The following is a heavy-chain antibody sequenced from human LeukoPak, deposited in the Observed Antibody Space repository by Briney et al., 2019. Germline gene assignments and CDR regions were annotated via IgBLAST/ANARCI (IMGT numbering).Heavy chain of an antibody. CDR2: IYSGGST. Sequence: GGSLRLSCAASGFTVSSNYMSWVHQAPGKGLEWVSVIYSGGSTYYADSVKGRFTISRDNSKNTLYFQMNSLRAEDTAVYYCARSQLWTYYFDYWGQGTLVTVSS. CDR3: ARSQLWTYYFDY. CDR1: GFTVSSNY. V-gene: IGHV3-53*01. J-gene: IGHJ4*02. D-gene: IGHD5-18*01.